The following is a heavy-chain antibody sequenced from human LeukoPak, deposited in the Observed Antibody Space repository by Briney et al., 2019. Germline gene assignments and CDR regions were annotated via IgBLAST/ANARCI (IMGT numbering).Heavy chain of an antibody. Sequence: SETLSLTCAVYGGSFSGYYWSWIRQPPGKGLEWIGEINHSGSTNYNPSLKSRVTISVDTSKNQFSLKLSSVTAADTAVYYCARVRSYYYYGMDVWGQGTTVTVSS. V-gene: IGHV4-34*01. CDR3: ARVRSYYYYGMDV. CDR1: GGSFSGYY. J-gene: IGHJ6*02. CDR2: INHSGST.